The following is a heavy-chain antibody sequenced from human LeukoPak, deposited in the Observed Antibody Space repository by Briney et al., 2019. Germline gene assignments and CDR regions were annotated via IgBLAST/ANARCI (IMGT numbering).Heavy chain of an antibody. Sequence: PSETLSLTCAVYGGSFSGYYWSWIRQPPGKGLEWVSAISGSGGNTYYADSVKGRFTISRDNSKNTLYLQMNSLRAEDTAVYYCAKADRDIVVVPDYYMDVWGKGTTVTVSS. CDR3: AKADRDIVVVPDYYMDV. CDR2: ISGSGGNT. CDR1: GGSFSGYY. V-gene: IGHV3-23*01. D-gene: IGHD2-2*01. J-gene: IGHJ6*03.